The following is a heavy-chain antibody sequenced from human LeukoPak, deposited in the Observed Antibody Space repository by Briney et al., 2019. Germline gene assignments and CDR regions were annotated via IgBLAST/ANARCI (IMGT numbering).Heavy chain of an antibody. D-gene: IGHD4-23*01. CDR3: AGYGGNSVGTWFDP. J-gene: IGHJ5*02. CDR1: GGSISSHN. V-gene: IGHV4-59*11. CDR2: IYYIGTT. Sequence: PSETLSLTCTVSGGSISSHNWSWIRQPPGKGLEWIGYIYYIGTTYYNPPLKSRVTISVDTSKTQFSLILTSVTCAATTVYYSAGYGGNSVGTWFDPWGQGTLVTVSS.